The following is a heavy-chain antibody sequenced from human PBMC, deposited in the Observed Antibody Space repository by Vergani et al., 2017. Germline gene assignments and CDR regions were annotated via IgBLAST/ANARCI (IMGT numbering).Heavy chain of an antibody. CDR1: GGSISSSSYY. CDR3: AREHVVVVPAATYIDY. Sequence: QLQLQESGPGLVKPSETLSLTCTVSGGSISSSSYYWGWIRQPPGKGLEWIGSIYYSGNTYYNPSLKSRVTISVDTSKNQFSLKLSSVTAADTAVYYCAREHVVVVPAATYIDYWGQGTLVTVSS. CDR2: IYYSGNT. J-gene: IGHJ4*02. D-gene: IGHD2-2*01. V-gene: IGHV4-39*07.